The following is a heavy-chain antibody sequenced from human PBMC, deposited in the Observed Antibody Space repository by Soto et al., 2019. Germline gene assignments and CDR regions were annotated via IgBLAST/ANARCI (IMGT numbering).Heavy chain of an antibody. V-gene: IGHV1-46*01. D-gene: IGHD3-10*01. CDR3: ATGLAMVRGVINNWFDP. J-gene: IGHJ5*02. CDR1: GYTFTSYY. Sequence: ASVKVSCKASGYTFTSYYMHWVRQAPGQGLEWMGIINPSGGSTSYAQKFQGRVTMTRDTSTSTVYMELSSLRSEDTAVYYCATGLAMVRGVINNWFDPWGQGTLVTVSS. CDR2: INPSGGST.